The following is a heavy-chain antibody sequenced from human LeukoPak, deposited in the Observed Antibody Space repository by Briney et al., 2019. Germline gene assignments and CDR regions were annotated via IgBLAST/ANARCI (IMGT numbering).Heavy chain of an antibody. D-gene: IGHD6-13*01. V-gene: IGHV3-23*01. Sequence: YPGGSLRLSCAASGFTFSSYGMSWVRQAPGKGLEWVSAISGSGGSTYYADSVKGRFTISRDNSKNTLYLQMNSLRAEDTAVYYCASSSSWRSYYYYYYMDVWGKGTTVTISS. CDR2: ISGSGGST. CDR3: ASSSSWRSYYYYYYMDV. J-gene: IGHJ6*03. CDR1: GFTFSSYG.